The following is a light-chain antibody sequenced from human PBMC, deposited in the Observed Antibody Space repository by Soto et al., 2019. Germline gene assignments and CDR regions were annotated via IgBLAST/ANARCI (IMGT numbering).Light chain of an antibody. J-gene: IGKJ2*01. CDR3: QQHNNWPFT. V-gene: IGKV3-15*01. Sequence: IVMTQSPATLSVSPGERVTLFCRASESVSSNLAWYQQRPGQAPRLLIYGASTRATGIPARLSGSGSGTEFTLTISSLQSEDFAVYYCQQHNNWPFTFGQGTKLEIK. CDR1: ESVSSN. CDR2: GAS.